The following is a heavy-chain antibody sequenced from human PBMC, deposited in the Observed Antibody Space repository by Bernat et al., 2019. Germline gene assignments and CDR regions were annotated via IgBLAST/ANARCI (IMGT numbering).Heavy chain of an antibody. J-gene: IGHJ6*02. CDR1: GFTFSSYG. CDR3: AKDLGLFVCSSRSVSTGNCYYCGMDV. CDR2: ISYDGSNK. Sequence: QVQLVESGGGVVQPGRSLRLSCAASGFTFSSYGMHWVRQAPGKGLEWVAVISYDGSNKYYAYSVKGRFTISRDNSKNTLYLQMNSLRAEDTAVYYCAKDLGLFVCSSRSVSTGNCYYCGMDVWGQGTTVTVSS. V-gene: IGHV3-30*18. D-gene: IGHD6-13*01.